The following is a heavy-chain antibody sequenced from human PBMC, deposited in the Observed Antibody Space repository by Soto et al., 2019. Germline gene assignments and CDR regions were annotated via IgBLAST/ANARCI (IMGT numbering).Heavy chain of an antibody. CDR3: ARSTLSCDPSLDW. CDR2: ISGSGIST. CDR1: GFTFRSYA. Sequence: PGGSLRLSCAASGFTFRSYAMSWVRQAPGKGLEWVSGISGSGISTHYADSVKGRFTVSRDNSKNTLYLQMNSLGGEDTAVYNSARSTLSCDPSLDWWGEGALVTV. D-gene: IGHD4-17*01. V-gene: IGHV3-23*01. J-gene: IGHJ4*02.